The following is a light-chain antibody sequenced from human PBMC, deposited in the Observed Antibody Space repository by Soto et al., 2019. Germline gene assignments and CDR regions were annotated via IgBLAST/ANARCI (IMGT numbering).Light chain of an antibody. CDR3: LQDDIYPYT. CDR2: GTS. Sequence: AIQMTQSPSSLSVSVGDRVTITCRASQDIRNDLGWYQQKPGKAPKLLLYGTSNLQSGVPSRFSGSGSGTDFTLTISSLQPEDFAIYYCLQDDIYPYTFGQGTKLEIK. J-gene: IGKJ2*01. CDR1: QDIRND. V-gene: IGKV1-6*01.